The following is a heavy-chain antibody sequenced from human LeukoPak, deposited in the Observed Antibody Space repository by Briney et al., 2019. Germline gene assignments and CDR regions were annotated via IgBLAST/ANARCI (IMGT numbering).Heavy chain of an antibody. D-gene: IGHD2-15*01. V-gene: IGHV4-39*07. Sequence: SETLSLTCTVSGGSISSSSYYWGWIRQPPGKGLEWIGSIYYSGSTYYNPSLKSRVTISVDTSKNQFSLKLSSVTAADTAVYHCARELLLGYYFDYWGQGTLVTVSS. J-gene: IGHJ4*02. CDR2: IYYSGST. CDR1: GGSISSSSYY. CDR3: ARELLLGYYFDY.